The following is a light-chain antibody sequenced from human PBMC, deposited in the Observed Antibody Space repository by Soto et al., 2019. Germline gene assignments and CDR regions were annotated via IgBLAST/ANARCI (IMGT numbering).Light chain of an antibody. V-gene: IGLV2-8*01. CDR2: EVT. CDR3: SSYAGSNNFV. CDR1: SSDVGGYSY. J-gene: IGLJ1*01. Sequence: QSALTQPPSASGSPGQSVTISCTGTSSDVGGYSYVSWYQQHPGKAPKLMIYEVTKRPSGVPDRFSASKSGNTASLTVSGLQAEDGADYYCSSYAGSNNFVFGTGTKVTVL.